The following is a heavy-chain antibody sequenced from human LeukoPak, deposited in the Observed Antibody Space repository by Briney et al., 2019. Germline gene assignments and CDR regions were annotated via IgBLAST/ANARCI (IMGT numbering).Heavy chain of an antibody. CDR1: GFTFGDYA. Sequence: GGSLRLSCTAPGFTFGDYAMSWVRQAPGKGLEWVGFIRSKAYGGTTEYAASVKGRFTISRDDSRSIAYLQMNSLKTEDTAVYYCTSYDFWSGYYNPFDYRGQGTLVTVSS. V-gene: IGHV3-49*04. D-gene: IGHD3-3*01. J-gene: IGHJ4*02. CDR2: IRSKAYGGTT. CDR3: TSYDFWSGYYNPFDY.